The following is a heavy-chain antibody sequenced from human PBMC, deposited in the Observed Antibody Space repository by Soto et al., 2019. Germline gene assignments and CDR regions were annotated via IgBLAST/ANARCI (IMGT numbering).Heavy chain of an antibody. V-gene: IGHV1-18*01. CDR1: GYTFTSYG. Sequence: QVHLVQSGAEVKKPGASVKVSCKASGYTFTSYGISWVRQAPGQGLAWMGWISAYNGTTNYDPKLQGRVNMTTDTSTSTAYMELRSLRSDDTAVYYCARDQGLYYGSGSRFDYWCQGTLVTVSS. CDR2: ISAYNGTT. CDR3: ARDQGLYYGSGSRFDY. J-gene: IGHJ4*02. D-gene: IGHD3-10*01.